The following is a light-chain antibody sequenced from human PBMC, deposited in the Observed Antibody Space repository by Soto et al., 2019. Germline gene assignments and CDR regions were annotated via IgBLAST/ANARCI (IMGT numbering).Light chain of an antibody. V-gene: IGLV2-11*01. J-gene: IGLJ1*01. CDR1: SRDVGGFDY. CDR2: DVT. Sequence: QSALTQPRSVSGSPGQSDTISCTGTSRDVGGFDYVSWYQQHPGQVPKLIIYDVTQRPSGVPDRFSGFKSGDSASLTISGLDPGDEADYYCCSYAGVNTYVFGSWTKLTVL. CDR3: CSYAGVNTYV.